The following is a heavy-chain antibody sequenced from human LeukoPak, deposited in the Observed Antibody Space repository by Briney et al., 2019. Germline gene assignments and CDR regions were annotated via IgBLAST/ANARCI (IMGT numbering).Heavy chain of an antibody. Sequence: PSETLSLTCTVSGYSISSGYYWGWIRQPPGKGLEWIGYIYYSGSTNYNPSLKSRVTISVDTSKNQFSLKLSSVTAADTAVYYCARDSLGDFWSGSWFDPWGQGTLVAVSS. CDR2: IYYSGST. CDR1: GYSISSGYY. V-gene: IGHV4-38-2*02. J-gene: IGHJ5*02. D-gene: IGHD3-3*01. CDR3: ARDSLGDFWSGSWFDP.